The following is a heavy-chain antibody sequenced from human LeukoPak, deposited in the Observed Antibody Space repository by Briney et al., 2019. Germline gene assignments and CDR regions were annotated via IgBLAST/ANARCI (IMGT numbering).Heavy chain of an antibody. CDR2: ISASGRGT. CDR3: AKDQTPGDFDY. D-gene: IGHD3-10*01. V-gene: IGHV3-23*01. CDR1: GFTFATYA. J-gene: IGHJ4*02. Sequence: GGSLRLSCAASGFTFATYAMSWVRQAPGKGLEWVSAISASGRGTYYAGSVKGRFTISRDNSKNTLYLQMNTLRAEDTAVYYCAKDQTPGDFDYWGQGTLVTVSS.